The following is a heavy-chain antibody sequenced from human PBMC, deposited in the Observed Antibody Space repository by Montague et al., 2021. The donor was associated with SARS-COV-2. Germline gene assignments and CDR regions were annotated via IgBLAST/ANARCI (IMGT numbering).Heavy chain of an antibody. CDR2: INHSGST. CDR1: GGSFSDYY. D-gene: IGHD3-9*01. CDR3: ARERYSSSLTRGSTWFDP. Sequence: SETLSLTCAVYGGSFSDYYGSWIRQPPGKGLEWIGEINHSGSTNYNPSLKSRGTISVDTSKNQFSLKLRSVTAADTAVYYCARERYSSSLTRGSTWFDPWGQGTLVTVSS. J-gene: IGHJ5*02. V-gene: IGHV4-34*01.